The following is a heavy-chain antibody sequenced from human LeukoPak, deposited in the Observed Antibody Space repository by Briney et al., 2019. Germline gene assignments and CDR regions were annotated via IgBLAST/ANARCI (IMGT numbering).Heavy chain of an antibody. J-gene: IGHJ4*02. CDR1: GFTFSDYY. CDR2: ISSSGSTI. D-gene: IGHD3-22*01. V-gene: IGHV3-11*01. CDR3: ARVMYYYDSSGAFDY. Sequence: PGGSLRLSCAASGFTFSDYYMSWIRQAPGKGLEWVSYISSSGSTIYYADSVKGRFTISRDNAKNSLYLQMNSLRAEDTALYYCARVMYYYDSSGAFDYWGQGTLVTVSS.